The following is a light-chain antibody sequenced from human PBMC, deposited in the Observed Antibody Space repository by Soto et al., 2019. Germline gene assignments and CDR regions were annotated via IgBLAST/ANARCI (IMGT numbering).Light chain of an antibody. J-gene: IGLJ1*01. CDR3: NSYTSSSTLNYV. CDR1: SSDVGGYNY. Sequence: QSVLTQPASLSGSPGQSITISCTGTSSDVGGYNYVSWYQQHPGKAPKLMIYDVSNRPSGVSNRFSGSKSGNTASLTISGLQAEDEADYYCNSYTSSSTLNYVFGTGTKVTVL. CDR2: DVS. V-gene: IGLV2-14*01.